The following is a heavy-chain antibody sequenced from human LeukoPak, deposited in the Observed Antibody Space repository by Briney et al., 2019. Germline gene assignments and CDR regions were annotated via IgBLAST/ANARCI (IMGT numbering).Heavy chain of an antibody. CDR1: GFTFSSYE. D-gene: IGHD4-11*01. Sequence: GGSLRLSCAASGFTFSSYETNWVRQAPGKGLEWVSYITSSGSTIYYADSVKGRFTISRDNAKNSLYLQMNSLTAEDTAVYYCVREGPPQSSLYYFDYWGQGTLVTVSS. J-gene: IGHJ4*02. CDR2: ITSSGSTI. V-gene: IGHV3-48*03. CDR3: VREGPPQSSLYYFDY.